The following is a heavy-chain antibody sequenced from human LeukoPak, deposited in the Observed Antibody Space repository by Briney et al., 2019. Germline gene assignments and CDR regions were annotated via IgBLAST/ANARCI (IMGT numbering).Heavy chain of an antibody. D-gene: IGHD3-3*01. V-gene: IGHV3-7*01. CDR2: IKQDRNER. CDR3: ARVSSTRFFDY. Sequence: PGGSLRLSCASSGFTFSIYWMTWARQAPGKGLVDVDIIKQDRNERYYVDSVKGRFNISRDNAKNSLYLQMNSLRAEDMAVCYCARVSSTRFFDYWGQGALVTVSS. CDR1: GFTFSIYW. J-gene: IGHJ4*02.